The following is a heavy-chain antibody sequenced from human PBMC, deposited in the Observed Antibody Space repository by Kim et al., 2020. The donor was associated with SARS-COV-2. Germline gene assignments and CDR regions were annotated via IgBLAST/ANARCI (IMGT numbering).Heavy chain of an antibody. CDR1: GFTFSSYS. CDR3: ARGTTYPGIAVAGNGPDNYYYYGMDV. Sequence: GGSLRLSCAASGFTFSSYSMNWVRQAPGKGLEWVSSISSSSSYIYYADSVKGRFTISRDNAKNSLYLQMNSLRAEDTAVYYCARGTTYPGIAVAGNGPDNYYYYGMDVWGQGSTVTVSS. CDR2: ISSSSSYI. D-gene: IGHD6-19*01. J-gene: IGHJ6*02. V-gene: IGHV3-21*01.